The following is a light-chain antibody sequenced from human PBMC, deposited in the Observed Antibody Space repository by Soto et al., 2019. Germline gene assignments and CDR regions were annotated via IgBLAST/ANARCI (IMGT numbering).Light chain of an antibody. Sequence: QSVLTQPPSVSGALGQRVTISCTGSSSNIGAGYDVHWYQQFPGTAPKLLIYGNSNRPSGVPDRFSGSKSGTSASLAITGLQAEDEADYYCQSYDSSLSGVVFGGGTKLTVL. CDR1: SSNIGAGYD. V-gene: IGLV1-40*01. CDR2: GNS. J-gene: IGLJ2*01. CDR3: QSYDSSLSGVV.